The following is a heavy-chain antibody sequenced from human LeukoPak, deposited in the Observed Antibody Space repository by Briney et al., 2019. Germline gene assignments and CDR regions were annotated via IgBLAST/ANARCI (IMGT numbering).Heavy chain of an antibody. J-gene: IGHJ4*02. CDR3: ARVWEQLTDFDY. V-gene: IGHV3-74*03. Sequence: PGGSLRLSCAASGFTFSSFWMHWVRQVPGKGLVWVSRISPDGSSTTYADSVKGRFTISRDNAKNTLYLQMNSLRAEDTAVYYCARVWEQLTDFDYWGQGTLVTVSS. CDR2: ISPDGSST. D-gene: IGHD6-13*01. CDR1: GFTFSSFW.